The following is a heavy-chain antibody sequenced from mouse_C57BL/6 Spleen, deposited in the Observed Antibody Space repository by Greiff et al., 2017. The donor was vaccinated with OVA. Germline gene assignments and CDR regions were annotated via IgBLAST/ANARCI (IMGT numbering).Heavy chain of an antibody. CDR2: IYPGSGNT. Sequence: VQLQESGPELVKPGASVKISCKASGYSFTSYYIHWVKQRPGQGLEWIGWIYPGSGNTKYNEKFKGKATLTADTSSSTAYMQLSSLTSEDSAVYYCARGEDYYGSSPYFDYWGQGTTLTVSS. J-gene: IGHJ2*01. CDR1: GYSFTSYY. V-gene: IGHV1-66*01. CDR3: ARGEDYYGSSPYFDY. D-gene: IGHD1-1*01.